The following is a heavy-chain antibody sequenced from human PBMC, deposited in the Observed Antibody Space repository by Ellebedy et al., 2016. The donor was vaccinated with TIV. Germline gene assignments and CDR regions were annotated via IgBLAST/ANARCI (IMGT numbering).Heavy chain of an antibody. J-gene: IGHJ4*02. Sequence: GGSLRLXCAASGFTFSSYYMSWVRQAPGKGLLWVSNIATDGRARYADSVEGRFTISRDNAKNTVYLQMSSLRAEDTAVYYCASGGHYVSGSYDYWGQGSLVTVSS. V-gene: IGHV3-74*01. D-gene: IGHD3-10*01. CDR3: ASGGHYVSGSYDY. CDR2: IATDGRA. CDR1: GFTFSSYY.